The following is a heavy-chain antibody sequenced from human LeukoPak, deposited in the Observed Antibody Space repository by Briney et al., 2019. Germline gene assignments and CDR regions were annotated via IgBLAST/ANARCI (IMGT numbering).Heavy chain of an antibody. Sequence: GGSLQISWEGSGSLFTSYWIGWVRPLPGKGLGWMGIIYDGGSETRDSPSWDGQATRSADKSISTAYLQWSSLKASDTAMYYCARHAYHNDNSDYFFAYWGQGTLVTVSS. CDR3: ARHAYHNDNSDYFFAY. CDR1: GSLFTSYW. V-gene: IGHV5-51*01. J-gene: IGHJ4*02. CDR2: IYDGGSET. D-gene: IGHD3-22*01.